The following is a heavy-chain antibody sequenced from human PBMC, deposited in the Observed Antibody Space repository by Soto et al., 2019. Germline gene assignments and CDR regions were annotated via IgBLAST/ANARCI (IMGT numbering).Heavy chain of an antibody. V-gene: IGHV1-18*01. CDR1: GYTFTSYG. Sequence: ASVKVSCKASGYTFTSYGISWVRQAPGQGLEWMGWINAYNGNTNYAQKFQGRVTMTTDTSTSTAYMELRSLRSDDTAVYYCARDNWNDAYYYYYMDVWGKGTTVTVSS. CDR3: ARDNWNDAYYYYYMDV. J-gene: IGHJ6*03. CDR2: INAYNGNT. D-gene: IGHD1-1*01.